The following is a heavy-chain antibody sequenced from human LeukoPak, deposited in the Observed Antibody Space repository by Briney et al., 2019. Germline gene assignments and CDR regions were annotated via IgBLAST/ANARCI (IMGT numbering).Heavy chain of an antibody. CDR2: IYPGDSDT. V-gene: IGHV5-51*01. Sequence: GESLKISCQVSGYNFNIYWIGWVRQMPGKGLEWMGIIYPGDSDTRYSPSFQGQVTISADKSSNTAYLQWSSLKASDTAIYYCARHSPKDQSGSWYGFDYWGQGTLVTVSS. J-gene: IGHJ4*02. D-gene: IGHD6-13*01. CDR1: GYNFNIYW. CDR3: ARHSPKDQSGSWYGFDY.